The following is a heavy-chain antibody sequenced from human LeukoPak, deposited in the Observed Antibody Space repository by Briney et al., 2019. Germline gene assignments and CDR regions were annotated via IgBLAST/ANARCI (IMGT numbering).Heavy chain of an antibody. CDR3: ARGVNWNDDY. J-gene: IGHJ4*02. CDR1: GGSISSGSYY. V-gene: IGHV4-61*02. CDR2: IYTSGST. Sequence: PSETLSLTCTVSGGSISSGSYYWSWIRQPAGKGLEWIGRIYTSGSTYYNPSPKSRVTISVDTSKNQFSLKLSSVTAADTAVYYCARGVNWNDDYWGQGTLVTVSS. D-gene: IGHD1-1*01.